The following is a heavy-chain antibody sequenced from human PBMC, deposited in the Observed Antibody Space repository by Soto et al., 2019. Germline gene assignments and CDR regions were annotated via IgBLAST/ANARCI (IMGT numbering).Heavy chain of an antibody. D-gene: IGHD4-17*01. CDR1: GGTFSSYA. J-gene: IGHJ6*02. CDR3: ARDADDYAAQDYYYGMDV. V-gene: IGHV1-69*12. Sequence: QVQLVQSGAEVKKPGSSVKVSCKASGGTFSSYAISWVRQAPGQGLEWMGGIIPIFGTANYAQKFQGRVTITADESTSTAYMELSSLRSEDTAVYYCARDADDYAAQDYYYGMDVWGQGTTVTVSS. CDR2: IIPIFGTA.